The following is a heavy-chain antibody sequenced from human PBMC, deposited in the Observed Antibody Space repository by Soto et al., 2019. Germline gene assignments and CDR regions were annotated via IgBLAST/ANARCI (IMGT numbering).Heavy chain of an antibody. CDR1: GYTFTSYG. V-gene: IGHV1-18*01. CDR2: ISAYNGNT. D-gene: IGHD4-17*01. Sequence: ASVKVSCKASGYTFTSYGISWVRQAPGQGLEWIGWISAYNGNTNYAQKLQGRVTMTTDTSTSTAYMELRSLRSDDTAVYYCAREGMATVTRYEMAYGMDVWGQGTPVTVSS. CDR3: AREGMATVTRYEMAYGMDV. J-gene: IGHJ6*02.